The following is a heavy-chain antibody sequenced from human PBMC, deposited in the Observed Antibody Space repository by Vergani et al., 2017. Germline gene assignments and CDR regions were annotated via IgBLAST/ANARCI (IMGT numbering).Heavy chain of an antibody. CDR2: IWYDGSNK. D-gene: IGHD4-17*01. CDR3: ARLAYGDYVFSY. Sequence: QVQLVESGGGVVQPGRSLRLSCAASGFTFSSYGMHWVRQAPGKGLEWVAVIWYDGSNKYYADSVKGRFTISRDNSKNTLYLQMNSLRAEDTAVYYCARLAYGDYVFSYWGQGTLVTVSS. V-gene: IGHV3-33*01. CDR1: GFTFSSYG. J-gene: IGHJ4*02.